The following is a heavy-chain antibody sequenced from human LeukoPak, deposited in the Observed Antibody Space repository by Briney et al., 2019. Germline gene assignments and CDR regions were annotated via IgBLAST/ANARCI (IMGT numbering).Heavy chain of an antibody. CDR2: IRSKAKGSAT. Sequence: PGGSLKLSCAASVFIFSDSAVHWVRQASGKGLEWVGLIRSKAKGSATAYVGSVKGRFTIYRDDSKNTANLEMDSLRSEDTAVYYCAIAGYYYAPDAFDIWGQGTMVTVSS. D-gene: IGHD3-22*01. J-gene: IGHJ3*02. CDR3: AIAGYYYAPDAFDI. V-gene: IGHV3-73*01. CDR1: VFIFSDSA.